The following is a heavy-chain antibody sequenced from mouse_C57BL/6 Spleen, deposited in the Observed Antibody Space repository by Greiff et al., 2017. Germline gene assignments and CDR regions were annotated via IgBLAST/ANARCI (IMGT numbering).Heavy chain of an antibody. CDR3: AREYGYVFAY. D-gene: IGHD1-2*01. CDR2: IYPGSGNT. J-gene: IGHJ3*01. Sequence: QVQLQQSGPELVKPGASVKISCKASGYSFTSYYIHWVKQRPGQGLEWIGWIYPGSGNTKYNEKFKGKATLTADTSSSTAYMQLSSLTSEDSAVYYCAREYGYVFAYWGQGTLVTVSA. V-gene: IGHV1-66*01. CDR1: GYSFTSYY.